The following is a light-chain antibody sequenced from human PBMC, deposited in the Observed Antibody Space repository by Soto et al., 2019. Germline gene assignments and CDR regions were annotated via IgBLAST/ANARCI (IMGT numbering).Light chain of an antibody. CDR3: QQHNNWPPYT. J-gene: IGKJ2*01. Sequence: EVVLTQSPGTLSLSPGERATLSCRASQSVSSSYLTWYQQKPGQAPRLLIYGASTRDNGVPARFSGSGSGTEFTLTISSLQSEDSAVYYCQQHNNWPPYTFGQGTKLEIK. CDR2: GAS. CDR1: QSVSSSY. V-gene: IGKV3-15*01.